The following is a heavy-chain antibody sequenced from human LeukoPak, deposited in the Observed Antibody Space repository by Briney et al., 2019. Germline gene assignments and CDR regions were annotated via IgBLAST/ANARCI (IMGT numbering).Heavy chain of an antibody. CDR2: ISSSSSYI. J-gene: IGHJ4*02. Sequence: GGSLRLSCAASGFTFSSYSMNWVRQAPGKGLEWVSSISSSSSYIYYADSVKGRFTISRDNAKNSLYLQMNSLRAEDTAVYYCAREGPMLRGVIGGKIDYWGQGTLVTVFS. CDR3: AREGPMLRGVIGGKIDY. D-gene: IGHD3-10*01. CDR1: GFTFSSYS. V-gene: IGHV3-21*04.